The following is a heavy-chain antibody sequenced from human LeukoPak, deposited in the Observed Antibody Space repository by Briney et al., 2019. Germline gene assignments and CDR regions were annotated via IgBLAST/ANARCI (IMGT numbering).Heavy chain of an antibody. CDR3: ARGAYYYDSSGYHDAFDI. J-gene: IGHJ3*02. Sequence: GGSLRLPCAASGFTFSSYEMNWVRQAPGKGLEWVSYISSSGSTIYYADSVKGRFTISRDNAKNSLYLQMNSLRAEDTAVYYCARGAYYYDSSGYHDAFDIWGQGTMVTVSS. CDR1: GFTFSSYE. CDR2: ISSSGSTI. D-gene: IGHD3-22*01. V-gene: IGHV3-48*03.